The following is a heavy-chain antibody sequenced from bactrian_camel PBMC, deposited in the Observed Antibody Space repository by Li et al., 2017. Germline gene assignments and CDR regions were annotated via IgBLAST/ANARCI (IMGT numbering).Heavy chain of an antibody. V-gene: IGHV3S53*01. CDR2: IDTVGST. D-gene: IGHD5*01. CDR1: ASTYYSNC. CDR3: GADPPTWVGIVPCPVGPNYQY. J-gene: IGHJ4*01. Sequence: VQLVESGGGSVQPGGSLRLSCVTSASTYYSNCMAWFRQAPGKEREGVAVIDTVGSTFYVDSVKDRFTISQDNAKNNLYLQMDSLKVEDTAIYFCGADPPTWVGIVPCPVGPNYQYSGQGTQVTVS.